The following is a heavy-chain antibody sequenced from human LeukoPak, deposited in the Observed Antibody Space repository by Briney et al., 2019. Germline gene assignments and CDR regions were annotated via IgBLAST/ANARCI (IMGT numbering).Heavy chain of an antibody. V-gene: IGHV3-30*18. D-gene: IGHD3-10*02. Sequence: GGSLRLSCATSGFTFSNYGVHWVRQAPGKGLEWVAFISYDGSNKYYVDSVKGRFTISRDNSKNTLYLQMNSLRAEDTAVYYCAELGITMIGGVWGKGTTVTISP. J-gene: IGHJ6*04. CDR3: AELGITMIGGV. CDR2: ISYDGSNK. CDR1: GFTFSNYG.